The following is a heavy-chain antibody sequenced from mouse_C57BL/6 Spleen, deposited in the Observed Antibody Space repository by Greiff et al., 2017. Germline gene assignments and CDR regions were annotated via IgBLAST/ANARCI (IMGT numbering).Heavy chain of an antibody. V-gene: IGHV1-82*01. Sequence: QVQLQQSGPELVKPGASVKISCKASGYAFSSSWMNWVKQRPGKGLEWIGRIYPGDGDTNYNGKFKGKATLTADKSSSTAYMQLSSLTSEDSAVYFCARGAYYSNYVAYWGQGTLVTVSA. CDR3: ARGAYYSNYVAY. D-gene: IGHD2-5*01. CDR1: GYAFSSSW. CDR2: IYPGDGDT. J-gene: IGHJ3*01.